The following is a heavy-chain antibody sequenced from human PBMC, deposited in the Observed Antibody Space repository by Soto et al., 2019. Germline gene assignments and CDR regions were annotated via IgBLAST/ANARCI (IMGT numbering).Heavy chain of an antibody. D-gene: IGHD3-22*01. CDR1: GYTFTSYY. V-gene: IGHV1-46*01. CDR3: ARDGDSSGYYYSALGY. Sequence: QVQLVQSGAEVKKPGASVKVSCKASGYTFTSYYMHWVRQAPGQGLEWMGIINPSGGSTSYAQKFQGRVTMTRDTSTSTGDMELSSLRAEDTAVYYCARDGDSSGYYYSALGYWGQGTLVTVSS. CDR2: INPSGGST. J-gene: IGHJ4*02.